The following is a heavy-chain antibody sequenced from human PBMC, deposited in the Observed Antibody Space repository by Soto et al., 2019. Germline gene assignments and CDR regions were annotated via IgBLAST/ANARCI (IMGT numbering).Heavy chain of an antibody. D-gene: IGHD6-13*01. CDR1: GGSISGYY. CDR3: ARGKTAAGKAIYYYFGMDV. J-gene: IGHJ6*02. CDR2: IYYSGTT. Sequence: PSETLSLTCTVSGGSISGYYWSWIREPPGKGLEWIGYIYYSGTTNYNPSLKSRVTISVDTSKNQFSLKLSSVTAADTAVYYCARGKTAAGKAIYYYFGMDVWGQGTTVTVSS. V-gene: IGHV4-59*01.